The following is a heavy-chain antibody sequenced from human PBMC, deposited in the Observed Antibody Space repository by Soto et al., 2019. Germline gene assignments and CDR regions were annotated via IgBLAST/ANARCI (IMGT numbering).Heavy chain of an antibody. CDR1: GFTFSSYA. V-gene: IGHV3-23*01. CDR2: ISGSGGST. D-gene: IGHD2-21*02. Sequence: GGSLRLSCAASGFTFSSYAMNWVRQAPGKGLEWVSVISGSGGSTNYADSVKGRFTISRDNAKNTLYLQMNSLRAEDTAVYYCARGDRGAFDLWGQGTMVTVSS. J-gene: IGHJ3*01. CDR3: ARGDRGAFDL.